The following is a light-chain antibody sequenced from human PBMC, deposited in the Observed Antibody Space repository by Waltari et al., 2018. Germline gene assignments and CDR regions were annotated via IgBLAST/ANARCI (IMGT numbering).Light chain of an antibody. CDR2: EVV. CDR3: SSYAGGGRVV. CDR1: SRDVGPYDL. V-gene: IGLV2-23*02. J-gene: IGLJ2*01. Sequence: QSALTQPASVSGSLGQSITFSCTGTSRDVGPYDLVSWYRQYPGEAPRLMIYEVVKRPSRVSNRFSCSKSGNMASLTISGLQAEDEAHYYCSSYAGGGRVVFGGGTKLTVL.